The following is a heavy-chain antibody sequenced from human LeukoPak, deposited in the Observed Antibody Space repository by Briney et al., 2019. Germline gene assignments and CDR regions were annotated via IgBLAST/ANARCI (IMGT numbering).Heavy chain of an antibody. CDR2: RYYSGST. V-gene: IGHV4-39*01. Sequence: SETLSLTCTVSGGSISSSSYYWGWIRQPPGKGLEWIGSRYYSGSTYYNLSLKSRVTISVDTSKNQFSLKVSSVTAADTAVYYCARLSGDSTVYSSTWYPDSWGQGTLVTVSS. CDR3: ARLSGDSTVYSSTWYPDS. D-gene: IGHD6-13*01. CDR1: GGSISSSSYY. J-gene: IGHJ4*02.